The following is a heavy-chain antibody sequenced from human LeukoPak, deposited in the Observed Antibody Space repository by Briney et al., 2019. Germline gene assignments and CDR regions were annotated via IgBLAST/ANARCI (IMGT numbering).Heavy chain of an antibody. V-gene: IGHV3-23*01. J-gene: IGHJ4*02. CDR2: ISGSGGST. D-gene: IGHD3-10*01. CDR1: GFIFSNYW. Sequence: GGSLRLSCAASGFIFSNYWMSWVRQAPGKGLEWVSAISGSGGSTYYADSVKGRFTISRDNSKNTLYLQMNSLRAEDTAVYYCAKLGYGSGSYSDLDYWGQGTLVTVSS. CDR3: AKLGYGSGSYSDLDY.